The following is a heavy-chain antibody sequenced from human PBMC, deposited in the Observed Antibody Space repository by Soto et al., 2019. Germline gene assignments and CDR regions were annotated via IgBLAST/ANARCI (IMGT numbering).Heavy chain of an antibody. CDR1: GGSISSYY. Sequence: SETLSLTCTVSGGSISSYYWSWIRQPPGKGLEWIGYIYYSGSTNYNPSLKSRVTISVDTSKNQFSLKLSSVTAADTAVYYCARAHYDYIWGSFWFEPWGQGTRVTVSS. CDR2: IYYSGST. CDR3: ARAHYDYIWGSFWFEP. V-gene: IGHV4-59*01. J-gene: IGHJ5*02. D-gene: IGHD3-16*01.